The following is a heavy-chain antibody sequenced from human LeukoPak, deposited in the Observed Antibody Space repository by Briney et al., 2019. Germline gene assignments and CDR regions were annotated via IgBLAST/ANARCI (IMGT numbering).Heavy chain of an antibody. Sequence: GGSLRLSCAASGFTFSSYAMSWVRQAPGKGLEWVSAIGGSCGSTYYADSVKGRFTISRDNSKNTLYLQMNSLRGEETAVYYCAKGSRVGATVGDAFDIWGQGTMVTVSS. CDR1: GFTFSSYA. CDR3: AKGSRVGATVGDAFDI. CDR2: IGGSCGST. J-gene: IGHJ3*02. D-gene: IGHD1-26*01. V-gene: IGHV3-23*01.